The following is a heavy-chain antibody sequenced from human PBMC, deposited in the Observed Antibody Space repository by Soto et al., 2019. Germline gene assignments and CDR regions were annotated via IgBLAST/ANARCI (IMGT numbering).Heavy chain of an antibody. V-gene: IGHV3-30*18. CDR1: GFTFSSYG. D-gene: IGHD4-17*01. J-gene: IGHJ4*02. CDR2: ISYDGSNK. CDR3: AKGSLYGAYLFDY. Sequence: GGSLRLSCAASGFTFSSYGMHWVLQAPGKGLEWVAVISYDGSNKYYADSVKGRFTISRDNSKNTLYLQMNSLRAEDTAVYYCAKGSLYGAYLFDYRGQGTLLTVSS.